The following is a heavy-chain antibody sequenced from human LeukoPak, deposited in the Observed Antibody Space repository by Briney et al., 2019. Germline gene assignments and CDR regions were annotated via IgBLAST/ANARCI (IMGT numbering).Heavy chain of an antibody. CDR2: IYYSGTT. Sequence: SETLSLTCTVSGGSIPISTYYWGWVRQPPGKGLEWIGSIYYSGTTKYNPSLKSRATISVDNSNNKFSLRLSSVTAADTAVYYCARGRAFFDWGQGTLVTVSS. D-gene: IGHD3-3*02. J-gene: IGHJ4*02. CDR1: GGSIPISTYY. CDR3: ARGRAFFD. V-gene: IGHV4-39*07.